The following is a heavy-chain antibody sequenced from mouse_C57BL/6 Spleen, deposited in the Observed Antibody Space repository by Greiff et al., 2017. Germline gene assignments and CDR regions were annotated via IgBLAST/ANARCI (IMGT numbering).Heavy chain of an antibody. CDR1: GFNIKDSY. V-gene: IGHV14-1*01. CDR3: TSYYYGSSPFAY. Sequence: EVQLQESGAELVRPGASVKLSCTASGFNIKDSYMHWVKQRPEQGLEWIGRIDPEDGDTEYAPKFQGKATMTADTSSNTAYLQLSSLTSEDTAVYYCTSYYYGSSPFAYWGQGTLVTVSA. CDR2: IDPEDGDT. J-gene: IGHJ3*01. D-gene: IGHD1-1*01.